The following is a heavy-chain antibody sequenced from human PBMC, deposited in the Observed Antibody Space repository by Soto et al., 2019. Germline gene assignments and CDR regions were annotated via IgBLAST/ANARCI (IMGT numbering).Heavy chain of an antibody. CDR1: VFPFGANA. V-gene: IGHV3-23*01. CDR3: ATEMGATQGPFDN. CDR2: LSNTGRRT. J-gene: IGHJ4*02. D-gene: IGHD1-26*01. Sequence: GGSLRLSCVVSVFPFGANAMSWVRQAPGKGLEWVSGLSNTGRRTYYADSVKGRFTISRDNSENTVYLQMNSLRVEDTAVYYCATEMGATQGPFDNWGQGTLVTV.